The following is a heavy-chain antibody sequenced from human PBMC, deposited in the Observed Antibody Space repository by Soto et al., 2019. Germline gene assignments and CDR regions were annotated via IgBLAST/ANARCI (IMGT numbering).Heavy chain of an antibody. CDR3: TTDLLWFGELSPLRIFDY. CDR1: GFTFSNAW. D-gene: IGHD3-10*01. V-gene: IGHV3-15*01. J-gene: IGHJ4*02. Sequence: GGSLRLSCAASGFTFSNAWMSWVRQAPGKGLEWVGRIKSKTDGGTTDYAAPVKGRFTISRDDSKNTLYLQMNSLKTEDTAVYYCTTDLLWFGELSPLRIFDYWGQGTLVTVSS. CDR2: IKSKTDGGTT.